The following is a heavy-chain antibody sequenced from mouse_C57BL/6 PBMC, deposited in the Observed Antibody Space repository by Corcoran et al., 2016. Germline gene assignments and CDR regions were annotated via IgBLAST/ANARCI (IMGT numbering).Heavy chain of an antibody. Sequence: QIQLVQSGPELKKPGETVKISCKASGYTFTTYGMSWVKQAPGKDLKWMGWINTNSGVPTYAEDFKGRFALSVETSASTAYLQINNLKNEDTATYFCVRDSNWYFDVWGTGTTVTVSS. J-gene: IGHJ1*03. CDR2: INTNSGVP. CDR1: GYTFTTYG. CDR3: VRDSNWYFDV. V-gene: IGHV9-3*01.